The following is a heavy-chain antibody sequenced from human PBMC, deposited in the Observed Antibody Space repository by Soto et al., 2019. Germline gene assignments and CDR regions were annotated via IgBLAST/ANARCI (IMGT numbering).Heavy chain of an antibody. Sequence: ASVKVSFKASGYTFTSYATHWVRQAPGQRLEWMGWINAGNGNTKYSQKFQGRVTITRDTSASTAYMELSSLRSEDTAVYYCARDTGFGALRWYYFDYWGQGTLVTVSS. V-gene: IGHV1-3*01. CDR1: GYTFTSYA. D-gene: IGHD3-10*01. CDR2: INAGNGNT. J-gene: IGHJ4*02. CDR3: ARDTGFGALRWYYFDY.